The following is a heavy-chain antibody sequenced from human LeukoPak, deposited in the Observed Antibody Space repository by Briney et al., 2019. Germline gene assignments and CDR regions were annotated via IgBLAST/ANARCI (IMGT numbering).Heavy chain of an antibody. CDR2: IYYSGST. V-gene: IGHV4-39*01. CDR1: GGSISSSSYY. D-gene: IGHD3-9*01. CDR3: ARGFVLRYLENRNWFDP. Sequence: SETLSLTCTVSGGSISSSSYYWGWIRQPPGKGLEWIGSIYYSGSTYYNPSLKSRVTISVDTSKNQFSLKLSSVTAADTAVYYCARGFVLRYLENRNWFDPWGQGTLVTVSS. J-gene: IGHJ5*02.